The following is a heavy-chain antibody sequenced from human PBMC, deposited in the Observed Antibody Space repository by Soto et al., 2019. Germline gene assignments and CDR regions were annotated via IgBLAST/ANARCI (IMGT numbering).Heavy chain of an antibody. D-gene: IGHD5-12*01. CDR2: IIPIFGTA. V-gene: IGHV1-69*13. CDR3: AREARDGYNPEYYYGMDV. CDR1: GGTFSSYA. J-gene: IGHJ6*02. Sequence: GASVKVSCKASGGTFSSYAISWVRQAPGQGLEWMGGIIPIFGTANYAQKFQGRVTITADESTSTAYMELSSLRSEDTAVYYCAREARDGYNPEYYYGMDVWGQGTTVTVSS.